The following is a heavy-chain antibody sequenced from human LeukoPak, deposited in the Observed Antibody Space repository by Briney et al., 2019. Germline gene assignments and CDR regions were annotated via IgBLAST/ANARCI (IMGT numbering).Heavy chain of an antibody. Sequence: PSETLSLTCAVCGGSFSGYYWSWIRQPPGKGLEWIGEINHSGSTNYSPSLKSRVTISVDTSKNQFSLKLSSVTAADTAVYYCARFGQRGKYYYYGMDVWGQGTTVTVSS. CDR2: INHSGST. J-gene: IGHJ6*02. CDR1: GGSFSGYY. D-gene: IGHD7-27*01. V-gene: IGHV4-34*01. CDR3: ARFGQRGKYYYYGMDV.